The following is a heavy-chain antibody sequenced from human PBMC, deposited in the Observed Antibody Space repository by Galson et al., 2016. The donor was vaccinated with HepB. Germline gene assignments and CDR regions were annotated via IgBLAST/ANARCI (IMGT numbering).Heavy chain of an antibody. D-gene: IGHD3-10*02. CDR3: ARGKSVRVVGYYYYYGMDV. J-gene: IGHJ6*02. V-gene: IGHV4-34*01. CDR1: GGSFSGYY. CDR2: INHSGSS. Sequence: SETLSLTCAVYGGSFSGYYWSWIRQPPGKGLEWVGKINHSGSSNYNPSLKSRVTISVDTSKSQFSLELTSVTAADTAVYYCARGKSVRVVGYYYYYGMDVWGQGTTVIVS.